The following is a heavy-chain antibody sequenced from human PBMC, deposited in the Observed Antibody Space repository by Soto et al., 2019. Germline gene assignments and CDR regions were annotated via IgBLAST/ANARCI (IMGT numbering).Heavy chain of an antibody. CDR1: GFNFSSYS. V-gene: IGHV3-21*02. D-gene: IGHD3-9*01. CDR2: INEDSSYI. CDR3: VRDFGRYFRSGYMDV. Sequence: EVQLVESGGGLVKPGGSLRLSCAASGFNFSSYSMNWVRQAPGKGLEWVSSINEDSSYIYYAHSLRGRFTISRDNAKDSLYLQMNYLRAEDTAVYYCVRDFGRYFRSGYMDVWGDGATVTVSS. J-gene: IGHJ6*03.